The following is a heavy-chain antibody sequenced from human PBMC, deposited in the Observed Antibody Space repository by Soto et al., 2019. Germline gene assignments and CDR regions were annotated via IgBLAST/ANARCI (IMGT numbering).Heavy chain of an antibody. J-gene: IGHJ6*02. CDR2: ISYDGSNK. Sequence: GGSLRLSCAASGFTFSSYGMHWVRQAPGKGLEWVAVISYDGSNKYYADSVKGRFTISRDNSKNKMYLQMNSMRAEDKAVYYGAKGRELPYYYGMDVWGQGTTVTVSS. CDR1: GFTFSSYG. D-gene: IGHD1-26*01. V-gene: IGHV3-30*18. CDR3: AKGRELPYYYGMDV.